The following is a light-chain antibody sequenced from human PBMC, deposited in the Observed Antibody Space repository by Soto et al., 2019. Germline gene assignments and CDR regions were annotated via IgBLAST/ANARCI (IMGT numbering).Light chain of an antibody. CDR1: SSDVGGYNY. CDR2: EVT. Sequence: QSALTQPASVSGSPGQSITISCTGTSSDVGGYNYVSWYQHHPGKAPKLMIYEVTKRPSGVPDRVSASKSGNTASLTVSGLRAEDEADYYCSSYAGSNNFVFGTGTKVTVL. J-gene: IGLJ1*01. V-gene: IGLV2-8*01. CDR3: SSYAGSNNFV.